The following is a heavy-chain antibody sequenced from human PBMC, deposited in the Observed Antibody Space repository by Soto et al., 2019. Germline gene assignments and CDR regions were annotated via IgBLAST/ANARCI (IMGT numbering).Heavy chain of an antibody. CDR1: CGSISRGGYY. J-gene: IGHJ4*02. Sequence: SETLSLTCSVSCGSISRGGYYWSWIRQHPGRGLEWIGYIYYSGNTYYNPSLKSRVTISVDTSKNQFSLKLSAVTAADTAVYYCARGRVGATTDYFDYWGQGTLVTVSS. D-gene: IGHD1-26*01. CDR2: IYYSGNT. CDR3: ARGRVGATTDYFDY. V-gene: IGHV4-31*03.